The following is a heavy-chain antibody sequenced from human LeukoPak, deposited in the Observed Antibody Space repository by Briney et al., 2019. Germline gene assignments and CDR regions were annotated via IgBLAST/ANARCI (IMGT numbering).Heavy chain of an antibody. CDR1: GYTFTGYY. V-gene: IGHV1-2*06. CDR3: ARDSTEAAAGPNWFDP. Sequence: ASVKVSCKASGYTFTGYYMHWVRQAPGQGLEWMGRINPNSGGTNYAQKFQGRVTMTRDTSTSTAYMELRSLRSDDTAVYYCARDSTEAAAGPNWFDPWGQGTLVTVSS. D-gene: IGHD6-13*01. CDR2: INPNSGGT. J-gene: IGHJ5*02.